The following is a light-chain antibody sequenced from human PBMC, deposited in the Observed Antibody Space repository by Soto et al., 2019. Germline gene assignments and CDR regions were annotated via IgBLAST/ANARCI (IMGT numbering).Light chain of an antibody. Sequence: DIQMTQSPSSLSASVGDRATITRGASQSISSYLNWYQQKPGKVPKLLIYAASSSQSGVPSRFSGSGSGTDFTLTISSLQPEDFATYYCQQSYSTPQGVWTFGQGTKVDIK. CDR3: QQSYSTPQGVWT. CDR2: AAS. J-gene: IGKJ1*01. CDR1: QSISSY. V-gene: IGKV1-39*01.